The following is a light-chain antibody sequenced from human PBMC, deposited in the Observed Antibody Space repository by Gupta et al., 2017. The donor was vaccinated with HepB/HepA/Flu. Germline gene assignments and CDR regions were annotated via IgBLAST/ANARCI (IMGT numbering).Light chain of an antibody. V-gene: IGLV1-40*01. CDR3: QSYDSSLSGYV. CDR1: SSNIGAGYD. J-gene: IGLJ1*01. Sequence: QSVLTQPPSVSGAPGQRVTISCTGSSSNIGAGYDVHWYQQLPGTAPKLLIYVNSNRPSGVPDRFFGSKSGTSASLAITGLQAEDEADYYCQSYDSSLSGYVFGTGTKVTVL. CDR2: VNS.